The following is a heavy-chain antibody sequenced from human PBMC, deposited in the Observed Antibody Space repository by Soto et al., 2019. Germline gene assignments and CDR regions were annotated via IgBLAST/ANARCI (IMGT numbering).Heavy chain of an antibody. V-gene: IGHV3-15*01. D-gene: IGHD2-21*01. CDR2: IKSKIAGGTT. CDR3: TTDSTQTFCDGGPCYSLQTKIHDS. J-gene: IGHJ4*02. Sequence: EVQLVESGGGLVKPGGSLRLSCAASGLTFSNGWMSWVRQAPGKGLEWVGRIKSKIAGGTTDYSAPVKGRFTISRDDSKDTLYLQMHSLPTEDRAVYYCTTDSTQTFCDGGPCYSLQTKIHDSWGQGTLVTVSS. CDR1: GLTFSNGW.